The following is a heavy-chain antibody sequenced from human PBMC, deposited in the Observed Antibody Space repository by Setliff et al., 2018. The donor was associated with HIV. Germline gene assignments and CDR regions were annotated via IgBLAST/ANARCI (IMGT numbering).Heavy chain of an antibody. CDR1: GGIFINSA. V-gene: IGHV1-69*13. J-gene: IGHJ3*01. Sequence: ASVKVSCKASGGIFINSAFTWVRQAPGQGLEWMGSIIPIFNRGNYAQKFQGRVTLTADESTSTMYMELSSLTSDDTAVYYCAGPRGDEAFDVWGQGKMVTVSS. CDR3: AGPRGDEAFDV. CDR2: IIPIFNRG.